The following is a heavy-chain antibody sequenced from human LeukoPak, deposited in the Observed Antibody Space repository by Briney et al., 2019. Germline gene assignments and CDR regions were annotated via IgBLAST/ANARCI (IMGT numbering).Heavy chain of an antibody. D-gene: IGHD3-10*01. CDR1: GYTFTRYG. Sequence: ASGKLSRNASGYTFTRYGISLVRQAPGQGLEWMGGISAYNGNTNYAQKLQGRVTMTTDTSTSTAYMELRSLRSDDTAVYYCARVVTMVRGKLKDFDYWGQGTLVTVSS. V-gene: IGHV1-18*01. CDR2: ISAYNGNT. J-gene: IGHJ4*02. CDR3: ARVVTMVRGKLKDFDY.